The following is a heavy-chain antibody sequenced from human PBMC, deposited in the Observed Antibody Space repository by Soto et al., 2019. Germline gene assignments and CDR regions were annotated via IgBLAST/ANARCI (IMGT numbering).Heavy chain of an antibody. CDR1: GFTFSDHY. D-gene: IGHD3-3*01. CDR3: ARERYPITIFGVRDSGMDV. J-gene: IGHJ6*02. CDR2: TRNKANSYTT. Sequence: PGGSLRLSCAASGFTFSDHYMDWVRQAPGEGLEWVGRTRNKANSYTTEYAASVKGRFTISRDDSKNSLYLQMNSLKTEDTAVYYCARERYPITIFGVRDSGMDVWGQGTTVTVSS. V-gene: IGHV3-72*01.